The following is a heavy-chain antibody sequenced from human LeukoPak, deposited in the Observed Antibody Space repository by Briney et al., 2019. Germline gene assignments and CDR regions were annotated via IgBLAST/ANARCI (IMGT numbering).Heavy chain of an antibody. CDR2: VIPIFGTA. J-gene: IGHJ6*03. D-gene: IGHD4-17*01. CDR3: ARSDYLYYYYYHYMDV. CDR1: GGTFSSYA. Sequence: SVKLSCKASGGTFSSYAISWVRQAPGQGLELMGGVIPIFGTANSAQKFHGRVTITADESTSTAYMELSSLKSEDTAVYYCARSDYLYYYYYHYMDVWGKGTTDTISS. V-gene: IGHV1-69*13.